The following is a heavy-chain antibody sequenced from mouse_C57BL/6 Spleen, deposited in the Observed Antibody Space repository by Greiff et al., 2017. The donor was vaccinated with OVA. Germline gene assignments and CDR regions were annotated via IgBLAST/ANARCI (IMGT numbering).Heavy chain of an antibody. CDR1: GFTFSSYA. V-gene: IGHV5-9-1*02. J-gene: IGHJ3*01. D-gene: IGHD2-4*01. CDR2: ISSGGDYI. Sequence: EVKLMESGEGLVKPGGSLKLSCAASGFTFSSYAMSWVRQTPEKRLEWVAYISSGGDYIYYADTVKGRFTISRDNARNTLYLQMSSLKAEDTAMYYCTREDYVTFAYWGQGTLVTVSA. CDR3: TREDYVTFAY.